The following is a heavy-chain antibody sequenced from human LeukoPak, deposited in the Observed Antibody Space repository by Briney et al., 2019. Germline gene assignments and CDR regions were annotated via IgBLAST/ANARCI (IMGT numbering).Heavy chain of an antibody. CDR1: GYTFTSYA. J-gene: IGHJ6*03. CDR3: ARAYSSSSGPSVRFRGYYYYYYMDV. Sequence: ASVKVSCKASGYTFTSYAISWVRQAPGQGLEWMGGIIPIFGTANYSQKFQGRVTITADKSTSTAYMELSSLRSEDTAVYYCARAYSSSSGPSVRFRGYYYYYYMDVWGKGTTVTVSS. V-gene: IGHV1-69*06. CDR2: IIPIFGTA. D-gene: IGHD6-6*01.